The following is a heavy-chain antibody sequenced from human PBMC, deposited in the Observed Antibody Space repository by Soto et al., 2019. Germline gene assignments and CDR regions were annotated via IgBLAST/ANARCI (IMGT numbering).Heavy chain of an antibody. CDR3: ARAPSYYDFWSGPKLLDY. D-gene: IGHD3-3*01. V-gene: IGHV3-64*01. J-gene: IGHJ4*02. CDR1: GFTFSSYA. CDR2: ISSNGGST. Sequence: GGSLRLSCASSGFTFSSYAMHWVRQAPGKGLEYVSAISSNGGSTYYANSVKGRFTISRDNSKNTLYLQMGSLRAEDMAVYYCARAPSYYDFWSGPKLLDYWGQGTLVTVSS.